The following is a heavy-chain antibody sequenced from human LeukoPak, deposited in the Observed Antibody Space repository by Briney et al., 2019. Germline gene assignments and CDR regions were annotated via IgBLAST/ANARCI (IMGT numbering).Heavy chain of an antibody. J-gene: IGHJ6*02. V-gene: IGHV1-69*04. CDR3: ARADCSSTSCYLYYYGMDV. CDR2: IIPILGIA. CDR1: GGTFSSYA. Sequence: GASVKVSCKASGGTFSSYAISWVRQAPGQGLEWMGRIIPILGIANYAQKFHGRVTITADKSTSTAYMELSSLRSEDTAVYYCARADCSSTSCYLYYYGMDVWAKGPRSPSP. D-gene: IGHD2-2*01.